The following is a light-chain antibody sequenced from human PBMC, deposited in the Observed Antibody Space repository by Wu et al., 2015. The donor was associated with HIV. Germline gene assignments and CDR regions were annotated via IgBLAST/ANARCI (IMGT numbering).Light chain of an antibody. Sequence: EVVMTQSPATMSLSPGERATLSCRASQSVSDKLGWYQQKPGQPPRLLIYGASNRATGIPARFRGSGSGTEFTLSINSLQSEDFAVYFCQQYDQWPPTFGQGTRLELK. CDR3: QQYDQWPPT. J-gene: IGKJ5*01. CDR1: QSVSDK. CDR2: GAS. V-gene: IGKV3-15*01.